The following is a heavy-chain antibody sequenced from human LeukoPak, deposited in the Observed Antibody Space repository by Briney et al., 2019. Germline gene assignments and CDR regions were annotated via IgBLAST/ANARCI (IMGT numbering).Heavy chain of an antibody. J-gene: IGHJ4*02. V-gene: IGHV4-61*01. CDR1: GGSISGSSYY. CDR2: IKNSGSS. D-gene: IGHD3-10*01. CDR3: ARVITPITLFDY. Sequence: PSETLSLTCTVSGGSISGSSYYWSWIRQPPGKGLEWIGHIKNSGSSNYNPSLKSRVTILLDTSKNQFSLKLNSVTAADTAVYYCARVITPITLFDYWGQGALVTVSS.